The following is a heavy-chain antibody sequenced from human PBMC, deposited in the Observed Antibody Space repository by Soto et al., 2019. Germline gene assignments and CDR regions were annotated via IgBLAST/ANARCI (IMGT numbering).Heavy chain of an antibody. CDR3: ARLVVPFQTQKLYSWFDP. Sequence: PGESLKISCKGSGYSFTSYWISWVRQMPGKGLEWMGRIDPSDSYTNYSPSFQGHVTISADKSISTAYLRWSSLKASDTAMYYCARLVVPFQTQKLYSWFDPWGQGTLVTVSS. J-gene: IGHJ5*02. D-gene: IGHD2-2*01. CDR1: GYSFTSYW. V-gene: IGHV5-10-1*01. CDR2: IDPSDSYT.